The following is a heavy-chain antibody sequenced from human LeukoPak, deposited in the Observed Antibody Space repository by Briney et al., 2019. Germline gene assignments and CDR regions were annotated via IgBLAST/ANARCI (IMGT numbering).Heavy chain of an antibody. CDR2: IWYDGSNK. CDR3: ARGPRYYDFWSGYYSLYYYYGMDV. Sequence: SGGSLRLSCAASGFTSSSYGMHWVRQAPGKGLEWVAVIWYDGSNKYYADSVKGRFTISRDNSKNTLYLQMNSLRAEDTAVYYCARGPRYYDFWSGYYSLYYYYGMDVWGQGTTVTVSS. V-gene: IGHV3-33*01. D-gene: IGHD3-3*01. J-gene: IGHJ6*02. CDR1: GFTSSSYG.